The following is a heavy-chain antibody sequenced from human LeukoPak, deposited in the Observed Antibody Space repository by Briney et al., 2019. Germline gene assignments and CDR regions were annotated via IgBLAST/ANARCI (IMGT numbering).Heavy chain of an antibody. V-gene: IGHV4-59*12. CDR2: IYYSGST. D-gene: IGHD2/OR15-2a*01. J-gene: IGHJ4*02. CDR3: ARGDYFFDY. Sequence: SETLSLTCTVSGGSICGYYWSWIRQPPGKRLEWIGNIYYSGSTYYNPSLKSRVTISVDRSKNQFSLKLSSVTAADTAVYYCARGDYFFDYWGQGTLVTVSS. CDR1: GGSICGYY.